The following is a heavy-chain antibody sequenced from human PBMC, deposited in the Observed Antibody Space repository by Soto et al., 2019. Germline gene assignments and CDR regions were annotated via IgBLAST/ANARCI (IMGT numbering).Heavy chain of an antibody. Sequence: SETLSLTCTVSGGSISSGDYYWSWIRQPPGKGLEWIGYIYYSGSTYYNPSLKSRVTISVDTSKNQFSLKLSSVTAADTAVYYCARVGRRRDFDYWGQGTLVTVSS. J-gene: IGHJ4*02. CDR3: ARVGRRRDFDY. CDR2: IYYSGST. V-gene: IGHV4-30-4*01. CDR1: GGSISSGDYY.